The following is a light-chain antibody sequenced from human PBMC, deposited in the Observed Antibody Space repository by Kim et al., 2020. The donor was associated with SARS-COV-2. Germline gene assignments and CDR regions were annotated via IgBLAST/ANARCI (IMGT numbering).Light chain of an antibody. CDR2: DVS. J-gene: IGLJ1*01. CDR1: SSDVAAYNY. CDR3: SSYTSSTTPYV. V-gene: IGLV2-14*03. Sequence: QPVLTQPASVSGSPGQSITISCTGTSSDVAAYNYVSWYQQHPGKAPKLIIYDVSDRPSGVSNRFSGSKSGNTASLTISGLQAEDEADYYCSSYTSSTTPYVFGTGTKVTVL.